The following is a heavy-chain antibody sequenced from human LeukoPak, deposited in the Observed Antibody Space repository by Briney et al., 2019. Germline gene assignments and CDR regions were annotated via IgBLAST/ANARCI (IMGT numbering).Heavy chain of an antibody. J-gene: IGHJ4*02. D-gene: IGHD3-10*01. CDR3: ARGGTYYTSGSYLGY. CDR1: SGSISTYY. V-gene: IGHV4-59*01. Sequence: SETLSLTCTVSSGSISTYYWSWIRQPPGKGLEWIGYIYYSGSSNYNPSLKSRVTISVDTSKNQFSLKLSSVTAADTAVYYCARGGTYYTSGSYLGYWGQGTLVTVSS. CDR2: IYYSGSS.